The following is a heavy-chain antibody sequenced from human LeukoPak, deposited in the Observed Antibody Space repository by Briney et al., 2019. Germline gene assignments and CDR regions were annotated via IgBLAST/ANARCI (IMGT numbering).Heavy chain of an antibody. D-gene: IGHD2-2*02. CDR1: GGSISSGSYY. V-gene: IGHV4-61*02. J-gene: IGHJ4*02. CDR2: IYTSGST. Sequence: PSQTLSLTRTVSGGSISSGSYYWSWIRQPAGKGLEWIGRIYTSGSTNYNPSLKSRVTISVDPSKNQFSLELSSVTAADTAVYYCARVEVVPAAIFDYWGQGTLVTVSS. CDR3: ARVEVVPAAIFDY.